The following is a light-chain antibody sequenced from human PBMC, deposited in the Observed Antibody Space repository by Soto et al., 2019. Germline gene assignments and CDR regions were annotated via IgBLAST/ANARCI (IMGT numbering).Light chain of an antibody. CDR3: MQALQTPIT. CDR2: LVS. Sequence: DIVMTQSPLCRPVTPGEPGSIYCRPSQILLHSNGATYLAWYLQKPGQSPDLLIYLVSNRAFGVPDRFRGSGSGTDFTLNISRVEAEDVGIYYCMQALQTPITFGQGTRLEIK. J-gene: IGKJ5*01. V-gene: IGKV2-28*01. CDR1: QILLHSNGATY.